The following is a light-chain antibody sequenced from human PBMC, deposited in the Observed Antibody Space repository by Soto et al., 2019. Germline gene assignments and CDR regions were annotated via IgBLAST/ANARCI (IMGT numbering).Light chain of an antibody. CDR3: QKFDAYSLT. Sequence: INLTQSPSVLSASLGDSVTITSRASQGIRQYLAWYQQKQGQAPKLXIYAASTLPSGVPSRFSGSGSGTEFTLTISSLEPEDFASYYCQKFDAYSLTFGQGTRLDIK. CDR1: QGIRQY. V-gene: IGKV1-9*01. CDR2: AAS. J-gene: IGKJ5*01.